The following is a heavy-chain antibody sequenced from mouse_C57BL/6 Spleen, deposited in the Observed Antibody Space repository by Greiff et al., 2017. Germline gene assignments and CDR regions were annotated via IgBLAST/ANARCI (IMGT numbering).Heavy chain of an antibody. V-gene: IGHV5-17*01. J-gene: IGHJ2*01. D-gene: IGHD5-1*01. Sequence: EVKLVESGGGLVKPGGSLKLSCAASGFTFSDYGMHWVRQATEKGLAWVSYISSGSSTIYYADTVQGRFTISRDNAKNTLFLQMTSLRSEDTAMYYCARGVPHYFDYWGQGTTLTVSS. CDR2: ISSGSSTI. CDR3: ARGVPHYFDY. CDR1: GFTFSDYG.